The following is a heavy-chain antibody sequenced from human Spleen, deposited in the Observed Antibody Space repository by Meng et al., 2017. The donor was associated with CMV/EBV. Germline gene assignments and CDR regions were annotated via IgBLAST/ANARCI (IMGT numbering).Heavy chain of an antibody. V-gene: IGHV4-4*02. J-gene: IGHJ4*02. D-gene: IGHD3-22*01. CDR2: IYHSGRT. CDR1: GGSICMSNW. CDR3: ARGSRTGGSGYN. Sequence: VQLEASGPVLGRPSGTLSVISAVPGGSICMSNWWSRVRQPPGKGLEWIGEIYHSGRTNYNPSLKSRVTISVDKSKNQFSLNLSSVTAADTAVYYCARGSRTGGSGYNWGQGTLVTASS.